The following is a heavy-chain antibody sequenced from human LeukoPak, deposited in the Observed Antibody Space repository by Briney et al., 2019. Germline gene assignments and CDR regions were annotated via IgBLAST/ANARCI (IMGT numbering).Heavy chain of an antibody. CDR2: IYHSGST. J-gene: IGHJ4*02. V-gene: IGHV4-61*01. D-gene: IGHD6-19*01. Sequence: KPSETLSLTCTVSGCSVSSGSYYWSWIRQPPGKGLEWIGCIYHSGSTNSNPSLKSRVTISVDTSNTQLSLKLSSVTAADTAVYYCVRGDDGSSGWLFDYWGQGTLVTVSS. CDR3: VRGDDGSSGWLFDY. CDR1: GCSVSSGSYY.